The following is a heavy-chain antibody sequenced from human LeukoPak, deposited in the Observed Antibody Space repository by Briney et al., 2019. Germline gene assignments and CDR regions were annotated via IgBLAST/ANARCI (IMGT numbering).Heavy chain of an antibody. CDR1: GGSISSYY. V-gene: IGHV4-34*01. CDR2: INHSGST. Sequence: SETLSLTCTVSGGSISSYYWSWIRQPPGKGLEWIGEINHSGSTNYNPSLKSRVTISVDTSKNQFSLKLSSVTAADTAVYYCARRLVRGPFYWGQGTLVTVSS. CDR3: ARRLVRGPFY. J-gene: IGHJ4*02. D-gene: IGHD3-10*01.